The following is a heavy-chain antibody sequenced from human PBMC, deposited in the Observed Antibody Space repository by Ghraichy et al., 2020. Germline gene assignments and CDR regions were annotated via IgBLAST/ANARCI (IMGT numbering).Heavy chain of an antibody. J-gene: IGHJ4*02. CDR2: INSDGSST. V-gene: IGHV3-74*01. Sequence: GGSLRLSCAASGFTFSSYWMHWVRQAPGKGLVWVSRINSDGSSTSYADSVKGRFTISRDNAKNTLYLQMNSLRAEDTAVYYCATSSGWYGGVNDYWGQGTLVTVSS. D-gene: IGHD6-19*01. CDR1: GFTFSSYW. CDR3: ATSSGWYGGVNDY.